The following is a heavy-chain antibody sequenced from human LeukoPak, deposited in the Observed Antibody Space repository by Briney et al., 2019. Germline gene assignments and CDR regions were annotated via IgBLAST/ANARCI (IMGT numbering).Heavy chain of an antibody. V-gene: IGHV3-30*04. CDR2: ISYDGSNK. Sequence: PGGSLRLSCAASGFTFSSYAMHWVRQAPGKGLEWVAVISYDGSNKYYADSVQGRFTISRDNSKNTLYLQMNSLRAKYTAVYYCEIGPPYCSGGSCYQIYYYYYYMDVWGKGTTVTISS. J-gene: IGHJ6*03. CDR1: GFTFSSYA. CDR3: EIGPPYCSGGSCYQIYYYYYYMDV. D-gene: IGHD2-15*01.